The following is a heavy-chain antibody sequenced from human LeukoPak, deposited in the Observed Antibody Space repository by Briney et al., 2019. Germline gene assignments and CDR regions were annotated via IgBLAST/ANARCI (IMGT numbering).Heavy chain of an antibody. CDR1: GGSISGSNW. CDR3: ARVAMVRGVISSKGAFDI. CDR2: IYHSGST. J-gene: IGHJ3*02. V-gene: IGHV4-4*02. Sequence: SETLSLTCAVSGGSISGSNWWSWVRQPPGKGLEWIGEIYHSGSTNYNPSLKSRVTISVDKSKNQFSLKLSSVTAADTAVYYCARVAMVRGVISSKGAFDIWGQGTMVTVSS. D-gene: IGHD3-10*01.